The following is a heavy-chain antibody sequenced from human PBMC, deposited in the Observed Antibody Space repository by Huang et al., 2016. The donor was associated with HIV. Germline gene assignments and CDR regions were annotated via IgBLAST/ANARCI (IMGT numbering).Heavy chain of an antibody. V-gene: IGHV1-2*02. Sequence: VQLVQSGAEVGEPGASVNVSCKASGYTFTGYYIHWVRQAPGQGLEWMGWINPNSCGTNYAQKFQGRVTMTRDTSSNTAYMELSRLRSDDTAVYYCAKAGRVIVGAREFFQHWGQGTLVIVSS. CDR3: AKAGRVIVGAREFFQH. J-gene: IGHJ1*01. CDR2: INPNSCGT. D-gene: IGHD2-21*01. CDR1: GYTFTGYY.